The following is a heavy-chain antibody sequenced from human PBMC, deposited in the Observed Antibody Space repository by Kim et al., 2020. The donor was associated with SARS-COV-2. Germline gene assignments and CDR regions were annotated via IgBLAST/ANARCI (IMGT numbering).Heavy chain of an antibody. CDR2: IYYSGST. D-gene: IGHD2-15*01. CDR1: GGSISSSSYY. V-gene: IGHV4-39*01. Sequence: SETLSLTCTVSGGSISSSSYYWGWIRQPPGKGLEWIGSIYYSGSTYYNPSLKSRVTISVDTSKNQFSLKLSSVTAADTAVYYCASSPYSTFLDPSYYFDYWGQGTLVTVSS. CDR3: ASSPYSTFLDPSYYFDY. J-gene: IGHJ4*02.